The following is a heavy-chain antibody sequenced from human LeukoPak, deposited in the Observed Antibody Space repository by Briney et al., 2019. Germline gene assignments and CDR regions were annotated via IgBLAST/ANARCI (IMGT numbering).Heavy chain of an antibody. CDR2: IYTSGST. J-gene: IGHJ6*03. Sequence: SETPSLTCTVSGGSISSYYWSWIRQPAGKGLEWIGRIYTSGSTNYNPSLKSQVTMSVDTSKNQFSLKLSSVTAADTAVYYCARVRSTSSYYYYYMDVWGKGTTVTVSS. V-gene: IGHV4-4*07. CDR3: ARVRSTSSYYYYYMDV. CDR1: GGSISSYY. D-gene: IGHD2-2*01.